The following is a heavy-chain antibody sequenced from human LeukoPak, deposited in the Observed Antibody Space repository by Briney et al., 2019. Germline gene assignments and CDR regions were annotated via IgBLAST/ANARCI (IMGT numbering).Heavy chain of an antibody. J-gene: IGHJ4*02. CDR3: ANLPRGDY. Sequence: SGGSPRLSCAASGFTVSRNYMSWVRQAPGKGLEWVSVIYSGGNTYYADSVKVRFTISRDNSKNTLYLQMNSLTAEDTAVYYCANLPRGDYWGLGTLVTVSS. CDR2: IYSGGNT. D-gene: IGHD3-10*01. CDR1: GFTVSRNY. V-gene: IGHV3-53*01.